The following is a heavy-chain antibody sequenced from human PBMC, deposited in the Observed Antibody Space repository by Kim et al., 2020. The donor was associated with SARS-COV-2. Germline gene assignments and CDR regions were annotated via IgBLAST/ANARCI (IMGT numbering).Heavy chain of an antibody. D-gene: IGHD5-12*01. V-gene: IGHV4-4*07. J-gene: IGHJ4*02. CDR3: ARAMRWLHSFYFDY. Sequence: YHPSLESRVTMSLDTSKNPFSLKLSSVTAADTAMYYCARAMRWLHSFYFDYWGQGTLVTVSS.